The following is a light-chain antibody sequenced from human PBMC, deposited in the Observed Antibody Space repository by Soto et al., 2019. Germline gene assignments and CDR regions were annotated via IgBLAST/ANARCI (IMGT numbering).Light chain of an antibody. Sequence: QSVLTQPASVSGSPGQSITISCTGTSSDVGGYNYVSWYQQHPGKAPNLMIYDVSNRPSGVSNRFAGSKSGNTASLTISGLQAEDEADYYCSSYTSSSTLLFGGGTKLTVL. J-gene: IGLJ2*01. V-gene: IGLV2-14*01. CDR2: DVS. CDR3: SSYTSSSTLL. CDR1: SSDVGGYNY.